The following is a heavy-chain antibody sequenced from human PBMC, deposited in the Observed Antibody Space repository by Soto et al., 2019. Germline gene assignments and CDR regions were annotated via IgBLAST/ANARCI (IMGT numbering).Heavy chain of an antibody. CDR2: IYYSGST. CDR1: GGSISSSSYY. Sequence: QLQLQESGPGLVKPSETLSLTCTVSGGSISSSSYYWGWIRQPPGKGLEWIGSIYYSGSTYHNPSLKSRVTISVDTSKNQFSLKLSSVTAADTAVYYCARGEARNFDYWGQGTLVTVSS. J-gene: IGHJ4*02. D-gene: IGHD3-10*01. V-gene: IGHV4-39*01. CDR3: ARGEARNFDY.